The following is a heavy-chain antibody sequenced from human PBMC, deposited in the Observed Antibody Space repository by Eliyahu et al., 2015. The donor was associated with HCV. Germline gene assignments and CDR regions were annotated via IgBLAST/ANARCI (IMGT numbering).Heavy chain of an antibody. CDR3: ARRFPKRYCSSTSCSNRFDP. CDR2: IYYSGST. D-gene: IGHD2-2*01. CDR1: GGSISSSSYY. J-gene: IGHJ5*02. Sequence: QLQLQESGPGLVKPSETLSLTCTVSGGSISSSSYYWGWIRQPPGKGLEWIGSIYYSGSTYYNPSLKSRVTISVDTSKNQFSLKLSSVTAADTAVYYCARRFPKRYCSSTSCSNRFDPWGQGTLVTVSS. V-gene: IGHV4-39*01.